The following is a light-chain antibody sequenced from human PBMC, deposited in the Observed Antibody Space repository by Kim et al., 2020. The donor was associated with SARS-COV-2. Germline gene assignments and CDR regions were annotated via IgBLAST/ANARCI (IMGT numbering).Light chain of an antibody. CDR1: ESISGW. CDR2: DAS. CDR3: QQYSSYSRT. J-gene: IGKJ1*01. Sequence: ACGGNRVTSTSRASESISGWVTWYQQTPEKAPNVLICDASTLNNGVPSRFSGSGSGTEFTLTISSLQPDDVATYYCQQYSSYSRTFGQGTKVGIK. V-gene: IGKV1-5*01.